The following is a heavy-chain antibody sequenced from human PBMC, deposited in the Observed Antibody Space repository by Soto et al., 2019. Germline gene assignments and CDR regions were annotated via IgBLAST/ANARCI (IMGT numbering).Heavy chain of an antibody. D-gene: IGHD6-19*01. V-gene: IGHV3-73*01. J-gene: IGHJ4*02. CDR3: TRHDRGAVAGTGVDY. CDR2: IRSKANSYAT. CDR1: GFTFSGSV. Sequence: GSLRLSCAASGFTFSGSVMHWVRQASGKGLEWVGRIRSKANSYATAYAASVKGRFTISRDDSKNTAYLQMNSLKTEDTAVYYCTRHDRGAVAGTGVDYWGQGTLVTVSS.